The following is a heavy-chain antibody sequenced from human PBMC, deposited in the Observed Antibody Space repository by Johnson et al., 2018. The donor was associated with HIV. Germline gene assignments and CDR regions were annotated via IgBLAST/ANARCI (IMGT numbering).Heavy chain of an antibody. D-gene: IGHD3-22*01. CDR1: GFTFSSYA. V-gene: IGHV3-23*04. Sequence: VQLVESGGGVVRPGGSLRLSCAASGFTFSSYAMSWVRQAPGKGLEWVSAISGSGGTIYYADSVKGRFSISRYNAKNSLYLQMNSLRAEDTAVYYCARDRGYWDAFDIWGQGTMVTVSS. CDR2: ISGSGGTI. J-gene: IGHJ3*02. CDR3: ARDRGYWDAFDI.